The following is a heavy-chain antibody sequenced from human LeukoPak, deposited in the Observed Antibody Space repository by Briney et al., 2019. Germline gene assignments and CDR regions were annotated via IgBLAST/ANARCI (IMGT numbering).Heavy chain of an antibody. D-gene: IGHD3-10*01. Sequence: GGPLRLCCAASGFTFSSYWMNWVRQAPGKGLEWVASKKQDGSEKYYVDSVKGRFTISRDNAKNSIYLQMIRLRADDTAMYYCVRGERTMVRGVHDYWGQGILVTVSS. CDR3: VRGERTMVRGVHDY. CDR1: GFTFSSYW. CDR2: KKQDGSEK. V-gene: IGHV3-7*03. J-gene: IGHJ4*02.